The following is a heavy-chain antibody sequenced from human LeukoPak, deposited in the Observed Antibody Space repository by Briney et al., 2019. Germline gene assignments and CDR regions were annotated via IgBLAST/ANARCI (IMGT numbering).Heavy chain of an antibody. V-gene: IGHV3-48*04. CDR3: ATPLDYYDRSDSHQGGD. D-gene: IGHD3-22*01. Sequence: GGSLRLSCAASGFTFSRYSMNWVRQAPGKGLEWVSYISSSSSTIYYADSVKGRFTISRDNAKNSLYLQMNSLRAEDTAVYYCATPLDYYDRSDSHQGGDWGQGTLVTVSS. J-gene: IGHJ4*02. CDR2: ISSSSSTI. CDR1: GFTFSRYS.